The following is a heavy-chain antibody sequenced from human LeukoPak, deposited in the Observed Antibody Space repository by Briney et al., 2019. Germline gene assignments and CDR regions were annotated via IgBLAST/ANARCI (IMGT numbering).Heavy chain of an antibody. Sequence: GGSLRLSCAASGFTFSSYAMSWVRQAPGKGLEWVSGISGSGGSTYYADSVKGRFTISRDNAKNSLYLQMNSLRAEDTAVYYCARRIAAAGGSDYWGQGTLVTVSS. D-gene: IGHD6-13*01. J-gene: IGHJ4*02. CDR3: ARRIAAAGGSDY. CDR1: GFTFSSYA. CDR2: ISGSGGST. V-gene: IGHV3-23*01.